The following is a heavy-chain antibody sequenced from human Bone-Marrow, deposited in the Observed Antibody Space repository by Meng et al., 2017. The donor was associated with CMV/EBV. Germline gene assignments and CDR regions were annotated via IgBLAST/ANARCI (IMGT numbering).Heavy chain of an antibody. CDR2: INPNSGGT. CDR1: GYTFTGYY. V-gene: IGHV1-2*02. D-gene: IGHD2-2*01. Sequence: ASVKVSCKASGYTFTGYYMHWVRQAPGQGLEWMGWINPNSGGTNYAQKLQGRVTMTTDTSTGTAYMELSSLRSEDTAVYYCARDTLSYCSSTSCYLSNWGQGTLVTVSS. J-gene: IGHJ4*02. CDR3: ARDTLSYCSSTSCYLSN.